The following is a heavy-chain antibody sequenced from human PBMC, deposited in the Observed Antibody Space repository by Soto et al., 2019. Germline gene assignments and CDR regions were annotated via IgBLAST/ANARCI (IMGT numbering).Heavy chain of an antibody. J-gene: IGHJ4*02. Sequence: QVQLVQSGGEVKKPGASVKVSCKASAYTFTNYGISWVRQAPGQGLEWMRCISAYNGNINYAQQFRGRVTMTTDTSTCSADLVVRSLRSDDTAVYYCARSCSSWNLREFDSWGQGNLVTVSS. CDR1: AYTFTNYG. CDR3: ARSCSSWNLREFDS. V-gene: IGHV1-18*01. D-gene: IGHD6-13*01. CDR2: ISAYNGNI.